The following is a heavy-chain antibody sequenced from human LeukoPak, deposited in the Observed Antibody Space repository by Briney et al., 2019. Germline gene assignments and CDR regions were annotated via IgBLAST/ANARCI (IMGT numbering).Heavy chain of an antibody. CDR3: ARHSGLRLGELSLIRYYGMDV. Sequence: HGESLKISCKGSGYSFTSYWISWLRQMPGKGLEWMGRIDPSDSYTNYSPSFQGHVTISADKSISTAYLQWSSLKASDTAMYYCARHSGLRLGELSLIRYYGMDVWGQGTTVTVSS. CDR1: GYSFTSYW. D-gene: IGHD3-16*02. J-gene: IGHJ6*02. CDR2: IDPSDSYT. V-gene: IGHV5-10-1*01.